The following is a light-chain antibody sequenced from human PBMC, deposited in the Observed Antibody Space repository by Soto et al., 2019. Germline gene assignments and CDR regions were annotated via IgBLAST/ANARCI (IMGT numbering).Light chain of an antibody. CDR2: EVS. CDR3: SSYTSSSTLV. Sequence: VLTQPASVSGSPGQSITISCTGTSSDFGAYNYVSWYQLYPGKAPKLMIYEVSNRPSGVSNRFSGSKSGNTASLTISGLQAEDEGDYYCSSYTSSSTLVFGGGTKVTVL. CDR1: SSDFGAYNY. J-gene: IGLJ2*01. V-gene: IGLV2-14*01.